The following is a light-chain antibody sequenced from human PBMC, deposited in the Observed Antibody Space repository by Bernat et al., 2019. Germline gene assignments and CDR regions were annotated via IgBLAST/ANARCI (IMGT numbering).Light chain of an antibody. CDR3: CAHAGSFTWV. CDR1: SSDVGGYKY. V-gene: IGLV2-11*01. CDR2: DVS. J-gene: IGLJ3*02. Sequence: QSALTQPRSVSGSPGQSVTISCTGTSSDVGGYKYVSWYQHQPGEAPKLMIFDVSKRPPGVPDRFSGAKSGNTASLTISGLQADDEADYYCCAHAGSFTWVFGGGTKLTVL.